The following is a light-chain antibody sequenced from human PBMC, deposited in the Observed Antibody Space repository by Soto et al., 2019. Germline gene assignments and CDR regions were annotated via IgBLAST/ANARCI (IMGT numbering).Light chain of an antibody. CDR1: QSVSSTY. J-gene: IGKJ2*01. V-gene: IGKV3-20*01. Sequence: EIVLTQSPGTLSLSPGERVTLSCRASQSVSSTYLAWYQQKPGQAPRLLIYGASSRATGIPDRFSGSGSGTDFTLTISRLEPEDFAVHYCQQFGSSPWYTFGQGTKLEIK. CDR3: QQFGSSPWYT. CDR2: GAS.